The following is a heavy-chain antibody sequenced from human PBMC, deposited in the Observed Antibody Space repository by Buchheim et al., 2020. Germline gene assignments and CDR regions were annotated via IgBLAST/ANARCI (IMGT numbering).Heavy chain of an antibody. Sequence: QVQLQQWGAGLLKPSETLSLTCAVYGGSFSGYYWSWIRQPPGKGLEWIGEINHSGSTNYNPSLKSRVTISVETSKNHFSLKLSSVTAADTAVYYCARGSTPAALFQHWGQGTL. CDR1: GGSFSGYY. J-gene: IGHJ1*01. V-gene: IGHV4-34*01. CDR2: INHSGST. D-gene: IGHD2-15*01. CDR3: ARGSTPAALFQH.